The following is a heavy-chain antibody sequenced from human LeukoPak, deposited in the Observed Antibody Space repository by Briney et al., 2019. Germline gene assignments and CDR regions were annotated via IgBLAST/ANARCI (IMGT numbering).Heavy chain of an antibody. CDR2: IIPILGTA. CDR3: ARVLWDHGPFDR. Sequence: SVKVSCKASGGTFSSYAISWVRQAPGQGLEWMGGIIPILGTANYAQKFQGRVTITADKSTSTAYMELSSLRSEDTAVYYCARVLWDHGPFDRWGQGTLVTVSS. CDR1: GGTFSSYA. D-gene: IGHD1-26*01. V-gene: IGHV1-69*10. J-gene: IGHJ5*02.